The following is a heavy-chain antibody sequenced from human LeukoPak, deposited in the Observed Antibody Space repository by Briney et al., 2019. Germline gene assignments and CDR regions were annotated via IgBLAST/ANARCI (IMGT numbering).Heavy chain of an antibody. CDR2: LYYSGST. CDR3: ARHSSTYSGRNTIDY. J-gene: IGHJ4*02. CDR1: GGSISSSSYY. D-gene: IGHD1-26*01. Sequence: SETLSLTCTVSGGSISSSSYYWGWIRQPPGKRPEWIGSLYYSGSTYYNPSLQSRVTISVDTSKNQFSLKMTSVTATDTAVYYCARHSSTYSGRNTIDYWGQGTLVTVSS. V-gene: IGHV4-39*01.